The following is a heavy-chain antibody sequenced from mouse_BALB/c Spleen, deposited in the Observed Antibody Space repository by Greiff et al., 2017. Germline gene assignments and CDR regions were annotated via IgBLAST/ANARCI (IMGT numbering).Heavy chain of an antibody. CDR2: INPSTGYT. CDR1: GYTFTSYW. D-gene: IGHD2-10*01. V-gene: IGHV1-7*01. CDR3: ARSYYGNYGAY. Sequence: VQLQQSGAELAKPGASVKMSCKASGYTFTSYWMHWVKQRPGQGLEWIGYINPSTGYTEYNQKFKDKATLTADKSSSTAYMQLSSLTSEDSAVYYCARSYYGNYGAYGGQGTLVTVSA. J-gene: IGHJ3*01.